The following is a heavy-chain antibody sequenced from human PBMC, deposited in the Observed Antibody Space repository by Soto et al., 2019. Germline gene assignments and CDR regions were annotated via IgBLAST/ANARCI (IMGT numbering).Heavy chain of an antibody. CDR1: GFTFSSYA. J-gene: IGHJ6*02. CDR2: ISGSGGST. V-gene: IGHV3-23*01. D-gene: IGHD1-26*01. Sequence: GGSLRLSCAASGFTFSSYAMSWVRQAPGKGLEWVSAISGSGGSTYYADSVKGRFTISRDNSKNTLYLQMNSLRAEDTAVYYCAKGLRWGGSYYYYYYGMDVCGQGTTVTVSS. CDR3: AKGLRWGGSYYYYYYGMDV.